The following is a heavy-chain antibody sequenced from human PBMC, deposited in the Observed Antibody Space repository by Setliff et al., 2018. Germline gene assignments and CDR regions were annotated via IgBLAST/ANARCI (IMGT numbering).Heavy chain of an antibody. CDR3: LRLVRYCTTIACHRTLGEEV. V-gene: IGHV1-18*01. Sequence: ASVKVSCKASGYTLSNSILSWVRQAPGQGLEWVGWISAYNGKTYSAQKFQDRVTLTTDTSTNMAYMELRGLRSDDTAIYYCLRLVRYCTTIACHRTLGEEVWGQGTLVTVSS. CDR2: ISAYNGKT. D-gene: IGHD2-8*01. CDR1: GYTLSNSI. J-gene: IGHJ4*02.